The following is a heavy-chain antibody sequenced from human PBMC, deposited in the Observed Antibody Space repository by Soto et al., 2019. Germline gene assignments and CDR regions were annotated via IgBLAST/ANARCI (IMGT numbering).Heavy chain of an antibody. V-gene: IGHV1-69*13. CDR2: IIPIFGTA. CDR3: ARNHYYYGSGNYYYFDY. Sequence: SVKVSCKASGGTFSSYAISWVRQAPGQGLEWMGGIIPIFGTANYAQKFQGRVTITADESTSTAYMELSSLRSEDTAVYYCARNHYYYGSGNYYYFDYWGQGTLVTVSS. D-gene: IGHD3-10*01. CDR1: GGTFSSYA. J-gene: IGHJ4*02.